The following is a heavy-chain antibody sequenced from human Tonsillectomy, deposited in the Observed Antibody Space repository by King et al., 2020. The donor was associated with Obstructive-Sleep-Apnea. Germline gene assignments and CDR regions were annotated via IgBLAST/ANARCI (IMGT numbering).Heavy chain of an antibody. CDR2: VKSKIDGGTT. J-gene: IGHJ4*02. D-gene: IGHD6-19*01. Sequence: VQLVESGGGFIKSRGSLSLSCAASGFIFTKAWMSWVRQAPGKGLEWVGRVKSKIDGGTTDYAEPVKGRCSISRDDSKNTRYLEMKSLKTEDTAVYYCTTAYSAGWCFDYWGQGALVTVSS. V-gene: IGHV3-15*01. CDR3: TTAYSAGWCFDY. CDR1: GFIFTKAW.